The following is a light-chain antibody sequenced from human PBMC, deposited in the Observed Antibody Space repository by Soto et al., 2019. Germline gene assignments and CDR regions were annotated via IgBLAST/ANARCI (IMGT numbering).Light chain of an antibody. Sequence: DIVLTQSPGTLSLSPGERVTLSCRASQSVSSNSIAWYRQKLGQAPRLVMYGGFSRPTGIPDRFSSSGSGTDFTLTISRLEPEDFAVYYCQYYGGSSRTFGQGTKVEIK. CDR2: GGF. CDR1: QSVSSNS. V-gene: IGKV3-20*01. CDR3: QYYGGSSRT. J-gene: IGKJ1*01.